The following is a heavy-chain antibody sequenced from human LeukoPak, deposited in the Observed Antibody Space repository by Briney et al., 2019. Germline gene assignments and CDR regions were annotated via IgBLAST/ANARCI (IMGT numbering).Heavy chain of an antibody. D-gene: IGHD1-26*01. J-gene: IGHJ4*02. Sequence: GGSLRLSCAASGFTFSSYWMHWVRQGPGKGLVWVSHINNDGSITNYADSVKGRFTISRDNAKNSLYLQMNSLRAEDTAVYYCARDLLGWELHYFDYWGQGTLVTVSS. CDR1: GFTFSSYW. CDR2: INNDGSIT. CDR3: ARDLLGWELHYFDY. V-gene: IGHV3-74*01.